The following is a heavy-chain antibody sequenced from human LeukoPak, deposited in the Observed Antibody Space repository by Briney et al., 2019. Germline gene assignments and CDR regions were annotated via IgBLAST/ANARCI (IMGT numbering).Heavy chain of an antibody. CDR1: GFTFSSYW. D-gene: IGHD3-3*01. J-gene: IGHJ6*03. V-gene: IGHV3-74*01. CDR3: ARDGDFWSGSPPYYMDV. CDR2: INSDGSST. Sequence: GGSLRLSCAASGFTFSSYWMHWVRQAPGKRLVWVSRINSDGSSTSYADSVKGRFTISRDNAKNTLYLQMNSLRAEDTAVYYCARDGDFWSGSPPYYMDVWGKGTTVTVSS.